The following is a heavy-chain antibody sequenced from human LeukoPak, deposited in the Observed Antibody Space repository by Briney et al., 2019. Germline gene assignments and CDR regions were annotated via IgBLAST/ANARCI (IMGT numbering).Heavy chain of an antibody. V-gene: IGHV3-48*03. CDR1: GFTFSSYE. J-gene: IGHJ6*03. CDR2: ISSSGSTI. CDR3: ARDPYSGNYGNYYYYYMDV. Sequence: GGSLRLSCAASGFTFSSYEVNWVRQAPGKGLEWVSYISSSGSTIYYADSVKGRFTISRDNAKNSLYLQMNSLGPEDTAVYYCARDPYSGNYGNYYYYYMDVWGKGTTVTVSS. D-gene: IGHD1-26*01.